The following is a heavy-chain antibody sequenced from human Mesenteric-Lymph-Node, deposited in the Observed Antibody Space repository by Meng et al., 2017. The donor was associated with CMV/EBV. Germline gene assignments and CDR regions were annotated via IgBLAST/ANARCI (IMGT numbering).Heavy chain of an antibody. CDR3: AKDRFFNDMDYFDN. CDR1: GFAFDDFA. V-gene: IGHV3-9*01. Sequence: GGSLRLSCVASGFAFDDFAMHWVRQAPGKGLEWVSFISRNSGNINYADSVKGRFTISRDNAKNSLYLQMNSLRPEDTAFYYCAKDRFFNDMDYFDNWGQGTLVTVSS. J-gene: IGHJ4*02. CDR2: ISRNSGNI. D-gene: IGHD3-3*01.